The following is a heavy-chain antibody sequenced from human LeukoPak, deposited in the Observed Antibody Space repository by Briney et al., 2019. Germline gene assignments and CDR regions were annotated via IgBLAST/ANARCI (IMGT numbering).Heavy chain of an antibody. CDR2: IYASGST. CDR1: GGSISSYY. CDR3: ARDSAYYDILTGSPVGYWYFDL. V-gene: IGHV4-4*07. D-gene: IGHD3-9*01. J-gene: IGHJ2*01. Sequence: PSETLSLTCTVSGGSISSYYWSWIRRPAGKGLEWIGRIYASGSTNYNPSLKSRVTMSIDTSKSQFSLKLSSVTAADTAVYYCARDSAYYDILTGSPVGYWYFDLWGRGTLVTVSS.